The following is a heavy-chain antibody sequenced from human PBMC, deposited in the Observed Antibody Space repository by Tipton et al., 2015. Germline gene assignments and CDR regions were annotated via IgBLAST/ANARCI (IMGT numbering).Heavy chain of an antibody. CDR3: VKESPGGLQYFQH. Sequence: LSLTCAASGFSFDDYAMHWVRQGPGKGLEWVSGISWNSGSIGYGDSVKGRFTISRDNAKNSLYLQMNSLRAEDTALYYCVKESPGGLQYFQHWGQGTLVTVSS. J-gene: IGHJ1*01. D-gene: IGHD5-12*01. V-gene: IGHV3-9*01. CDR1: GFSFDDYA. CDR2: ISWNSGSI.